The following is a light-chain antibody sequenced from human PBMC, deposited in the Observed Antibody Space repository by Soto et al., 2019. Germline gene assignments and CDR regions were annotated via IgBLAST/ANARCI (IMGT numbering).Light chain of an antibody. CDR3: QQHSARPPWT. CDR2: AAS. CDR1: QNVRTF. Sequence: EVVLTQSPATLSLSPGERATLSCRASQNVRTFLDWYQQKPGQAPRLLIYAASNRATGNTDRFSGSGYGPDFTLPDTSIEPADCAFYFCQQHSARPPWTFGRGTRVEIK. J-gene: IGKJ1*01. V-gene: IGKV3-11*01.